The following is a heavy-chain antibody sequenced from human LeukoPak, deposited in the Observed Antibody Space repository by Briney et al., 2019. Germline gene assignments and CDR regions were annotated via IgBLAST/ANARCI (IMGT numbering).Heavy chain of an antibody. V-gene: IGHV3-48*03. CDR2: ISSGGSTI. Sequence: GGSLRLSCAASEFTFSNYEMNWVRQAPGEGLEWVSYISSGGSTIYYADSVKDRFTISGDNAKISLYLQMNSLRAEDTAVYYCARDPNYGSGSYADYWGQGTLVTVSS. CDR3: ARDPNYGSGSYADY. J-gene: IGHJ4*02. D-gene: IGHD3-10*01. CDR1: EFTFSNYE.